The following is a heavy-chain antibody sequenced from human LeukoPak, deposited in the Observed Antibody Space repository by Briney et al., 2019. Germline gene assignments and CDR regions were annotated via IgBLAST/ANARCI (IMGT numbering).Heavy chain of an antibody. CDR2: INHSGST. D-gene: IGHD6-13*01. V-gene: IGHV4-34*01. J-gene: IGHJ5*02. Sequence: PSETLSLTCAVYGGSFSGYYWSWIRQPPGKGLEWIGEINHSGSTNYNPSLKSRVTISVDTSKNQFSLKLSSVTAADTAVYYCARGGSSWYHGRTNWFDPWGQGTLVTVSS. CDR1: GGSFSGYY. CDR3: ARGGSSWYHGRTNWFDP.